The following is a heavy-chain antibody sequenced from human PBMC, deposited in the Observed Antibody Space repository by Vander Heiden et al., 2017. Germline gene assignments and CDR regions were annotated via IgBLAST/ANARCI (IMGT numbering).Heavy chain of an antibody. CDR2: ISGYNGKT. D-gene: IGHD6-6*01. CDR1: GYTFTSYG. V-gene: IGHV1-18*01. CDR3: ARDIGIFGSSRHYFYYGMDV. Sequence: QVHLVQSGAEVKKPGASVKVSCKASGYTFTSYGISWVRQAPGQGLEWMGWISGYNGKTNYAQKFQGRVTMTTDTSTTTANMELRSLRSDDTAVYYCARDIGIFGSSRHYFYYGMDVWGQGTTVTVSS. J-gene: IGHJ6*02.